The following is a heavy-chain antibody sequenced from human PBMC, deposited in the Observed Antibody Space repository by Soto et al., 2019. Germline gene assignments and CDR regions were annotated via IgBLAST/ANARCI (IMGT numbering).Heavy chain of an antibody. CDR2: ISYDGSNK. V-gene: IGHV3-30-3*01. CDR3: ARDLSSSSSVY. CDR1: GFTFSSYA. J-gene: IGHJ4*02. D-gene: IGHD6-6*01. Sequence: GGSLRLSCAASGFTFSSYAMHWVRQAPGKGLEWVAVISYDGSNKYYADSVKGRFTISRDNSKNTLYLQMNSLGAEDTAVYYCARDLSSSSSVYWGQGTLVTVSS.